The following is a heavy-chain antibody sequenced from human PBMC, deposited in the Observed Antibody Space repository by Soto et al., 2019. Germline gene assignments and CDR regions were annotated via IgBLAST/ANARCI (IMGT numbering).Heavy chain of an antibody. CDR2: IIPIFGTA. D-gene: IGHD3-22*01. J-gene: IGHJ4*02. Sequence: GASVKVSCKASGGTFSSYAISWVRQAPGQGLEWMGGIIPIFGTANYAQKFQGRVTITADESTSTAYMELSSLRSEDTAVYYCARPYYYDSSGSHYFDYWGQGTLVTVS. CDR1: GGTFSSYA. V-gene: IGHV1-69*13. CDR3: ARPYYYDSSGSHYFDY.